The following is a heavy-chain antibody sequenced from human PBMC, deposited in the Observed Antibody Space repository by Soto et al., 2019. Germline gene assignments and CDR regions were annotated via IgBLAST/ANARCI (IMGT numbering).Heavy chain of an antibody. V-gene: IGHV3-9*01. D-gene: IGHD5-12*01. CDR1: GFTFDDYA. CDR3: AGGSYDYQVDY. J-gene: IGHJ4*02. CDR2: ISWNSGSI. Sequence: VQLVESGGGLVQPGRSLRLSCAASGFTFDDYAMHWVRQAPGKGLEWVSGISWNSGSIGYADSVKGRFTISRDNAKNSLYLQMNSLRAEDTALYYCAGGSYDYQVDYWGQGTLVTVSS.